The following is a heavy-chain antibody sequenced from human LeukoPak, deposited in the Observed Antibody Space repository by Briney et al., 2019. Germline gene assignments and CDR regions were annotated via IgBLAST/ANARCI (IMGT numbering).Heavy chain of an antibody. CDR2: IGGSGGST. Sequence: PGGSLRLSCAASGFTFSSYSMNWVRQAPGKGLEWVSAIGGSGGSTYYADSVKGRFTISRDNSKNTLYLQMNSLRAEDTAVYYCAKDREKMATISYFDYWGQGTLVTVSS. D-gene: IGHD5-24*01. CDR3: AKDREKMATISYFDY. CDR1: GFTFSSYS. V-gene: IGHV3-23*01. J-gene: IGHJ4*02.